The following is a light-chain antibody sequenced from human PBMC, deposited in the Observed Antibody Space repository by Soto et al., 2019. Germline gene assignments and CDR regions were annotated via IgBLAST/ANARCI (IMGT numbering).Light chain of an antibody. Sequence: QSVLTQPRSVSGSPGQSVTISCTGTSSDVGGYNYVSWYQQHPDKAPKLMIYDVSKRPSGVPDRFSGSKSGNTASLTISGLQAEDEANYYCCSYAGSYTLKVFGGGTKLTVL. CDR3: CSYAGSYTLKV. CDR2: DVS. CDR1: SSDVGGYNY. V-gene: IGLV2-11*01. J-gene: IGLJ2*01.